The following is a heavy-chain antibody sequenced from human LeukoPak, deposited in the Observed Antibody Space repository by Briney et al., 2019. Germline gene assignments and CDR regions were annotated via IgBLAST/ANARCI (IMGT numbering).Heavy chain of an antibody. J-gene: IGHJ4*02. CDR3: ARDSFWSGYTFDY. V-gene: IGHV3-11*01. CDR2: ISSSGSTI. D-gene: IGHD3-3*01. Sequence: GGSLRLSCAASGFTFSDYYMSWIRQAPGKGLEWVSYISSSGSTIYYADSVKGRFTISRDNAKNSLSLQMNSLRAEDTAVYYCARDSFWSGYTFDYWGQGTLVTVSS. CDR1: GFTFSDYY.